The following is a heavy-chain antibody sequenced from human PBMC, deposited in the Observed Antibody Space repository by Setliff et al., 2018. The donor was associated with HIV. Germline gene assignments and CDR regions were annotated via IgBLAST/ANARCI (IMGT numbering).Heavy chain of an antibody. V-gene: IGHV4-34*01. Sequence: SETLSLTCAVYGAPFSGFYWSWIRQTPGKGLEWIGEINYSRVTNYNPSLKSRVTISVYTSKNQFSLTMTSVRAGDTAVYYCTRRRGPMVRGVDPSPSYYLDYWGQGTRVTVSS. J-gene: IGHJ4*02. CDR2: INYSRVT. CDR3: TRRRGPMVRGVDPSPSYYLDY. D-gene: IGHD3-10*01. CDR1: GAPFSGFY.